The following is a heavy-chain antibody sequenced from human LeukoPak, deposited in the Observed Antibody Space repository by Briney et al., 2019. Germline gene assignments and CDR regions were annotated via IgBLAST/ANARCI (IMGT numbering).Heavy chain of an antibody. CDR2: VSPYNGDT. J-gene: IGHJ3*02. D-gene: IGHD5-12*01. CDR3: ARVGRWLRAFDI. CDR1: GYTFTDYG. V-gene: IGHV1-18*01. Sequence: GASVKVSCKASGYTFTDYGINWVRQAPGHGVEWMGWVSPYNGDTKYAQKLQDGVTLTTDTSTSTAYMELRSLRSDDTAVYYCARVGRWLRAFDIWGQGTVITVSS.